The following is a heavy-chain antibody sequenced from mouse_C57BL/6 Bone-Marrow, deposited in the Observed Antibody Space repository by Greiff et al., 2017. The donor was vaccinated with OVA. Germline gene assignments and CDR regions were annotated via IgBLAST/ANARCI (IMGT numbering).Heavy chain of an antibody. V-gene: IGHV5-9-1*02. CDR2: ISSGGDYI. J-gene: IGHJ3*01. CDR3: TRDKKDSLFAY. Sequence: DVMLVESGEGLVKPGGSLKLSCAASGFTFSSYAMSWVRQTPEKRLEWVAYISSGGDYIYYADTVKGRFTISRDNARNTLYLQMSSLKSADTAMYYCTRDKKDSLFAYWGQGTLVTVSA. CDR1: GFTFSSYA. D-gene: IGHD6-2*01.